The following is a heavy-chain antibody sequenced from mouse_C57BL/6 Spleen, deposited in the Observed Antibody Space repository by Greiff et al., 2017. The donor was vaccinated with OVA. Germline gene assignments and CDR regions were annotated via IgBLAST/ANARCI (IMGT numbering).Heavy chain of an antibody. Sequence: EVLLVESGGGLVQPGGSMKLSCVASGFTFSNYWMNWVRQSPEKGLEWVAQIRLKSDNYATHYAESVKGRFTISRDDPQSMGYLQLTNEMAEDTVMYYCSGSDYSNYLDDWGQGTTLTVSS. J-gene: IGHJ2*01. CDR3: SGSDYSNYLDD. D-gene: IGHD2-5*01. CDR1: GFTFSNYW. CDR2: IRLKSDNYAT. V-gene: IGHV6-3*01.